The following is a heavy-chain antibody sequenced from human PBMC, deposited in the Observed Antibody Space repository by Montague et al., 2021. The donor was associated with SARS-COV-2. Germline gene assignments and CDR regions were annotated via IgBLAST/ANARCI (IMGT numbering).Heavy chain of an antibody. V-gene: IGHV4-34*01. CDR3: ARGAPGY. J-gene: IGHJ4*02. D-gene: IGHD1-1*01. Sequence: SETLSLTCAVYGGSFSDYHWTWIRQSLGGGLEWIAQINYGGSTKYNPSLRSRVTISIDTSKNQFSLKLTSVTAADTAVYYCARGAPGYWGQGTLVTVSS. CDR1: GGSFSDYH. CDR2: INYGGST.